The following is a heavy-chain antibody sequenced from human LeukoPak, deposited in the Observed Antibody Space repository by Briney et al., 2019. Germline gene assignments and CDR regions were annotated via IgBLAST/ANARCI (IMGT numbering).Heavy chain of an antibody. V-gene: IGHV4-61*08. Sequence: SETLSLTCTVSGGSISSGGYYWSWIRQPPGKGLEWIGYIYYSGSTNYNPSLKSRVTISVDTSKNQFSLKLSSVTAADTAVYYCAREGAVAGFAYWGQGTLVTVSS. CDR3: AREGAVAGFAY. CDR2: IYYSGST. CDR1: GGSISSGGYY. D-gene: IGHD6-19*01. J-gene: IGHJ4*02.